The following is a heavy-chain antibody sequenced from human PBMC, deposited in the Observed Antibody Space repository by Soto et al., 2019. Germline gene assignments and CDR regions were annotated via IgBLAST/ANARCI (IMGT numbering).Heavy chain of an antibody. CDR1: GGTFSSYA. Sequence: SVKVSCKASGGTFSSYAISWVRQAPGQGLEWMGGIIPIFGTANYAQKFQGRVTITADESTSTAYMELSGLRSEDTAVYYCARERVGIMITFGAPRGDYYGMDVWGQGTTVTVSS. D-gene: IGHD3-16*01. J-gene: IGHJ6*02. CDR2: IIPIFGTA. CDR3: ARERVGIMITFGAPRGDYYGMDV. V-gene: IGHV1-69*13.